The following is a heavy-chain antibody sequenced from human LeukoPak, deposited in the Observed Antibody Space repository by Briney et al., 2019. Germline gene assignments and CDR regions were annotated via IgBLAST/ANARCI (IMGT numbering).Heavy chain of an antibody. CDR1: GYTVTSYG. CDR2: SSDYNGNT. V-gene: IGHV1-18*01. J-gene: IGHJ4*02. Sequence: GASVKVSYKPSGYTVTSYGIRWVRQAARQGLEWMGWSSDYNGNTNYAQKLQGRVTMTTDTTTSTAYMELRSLRSDDTAVYYCARDNSATYYYGSGSYYPNDYWGQGTLVTVSS. D-gene: IGHD3-10*01. CDR3: ARDNSATYYYGSGSYYPNDY.